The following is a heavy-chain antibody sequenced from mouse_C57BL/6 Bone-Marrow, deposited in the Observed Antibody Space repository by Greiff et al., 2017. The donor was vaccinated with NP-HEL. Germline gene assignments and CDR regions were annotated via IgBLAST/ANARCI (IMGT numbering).Heavy chain of an antibody. D-gene: IGHD3-2*01. J-gene: IGHJ1*03. Sequence: VQVVESDAELVKPGASVKISCKVSGYTFTDHTIHWMKQRPEQGLEWIGYIYPRDGSTKYNEKFKGKATLTADKSSSTAYMQLNSLTSKDSAVYFCARGKTLDRARYVDVWGTGTTVTVAS. CDR2: IYPRDGST. CDR3: ARGKTLDRARYVDV. V-gene: IGHV1-78*01. CDR1: GYTFTDHT.